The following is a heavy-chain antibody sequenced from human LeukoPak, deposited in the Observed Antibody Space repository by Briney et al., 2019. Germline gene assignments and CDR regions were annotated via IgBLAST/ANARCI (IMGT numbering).Heavy chain of an antibody. J-gene: IGHJ6*03. V-gene: IGHV1-2*02. CDR1: GYTFTGYY. CDR2: INPNTAGT. Sequence: ASVKVSCKASGYTFTGYYFHWVRQAPGQGLEWMGWINPNTAGTNYAQKFLGGVTLTWDTSISTAYMELTRLTSYDTAVYYCATSAGDYRAGHYYYMGVWGKGTSVTVSS. D-gene: IGHD4-11*01. CDR3: ATSAGDYRAGHYYYMGV.